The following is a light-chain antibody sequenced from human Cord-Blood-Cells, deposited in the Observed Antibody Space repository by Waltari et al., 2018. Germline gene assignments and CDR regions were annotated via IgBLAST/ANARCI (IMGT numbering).Light chain of an antibody. CDR3: QQSYSTPPT. V-gene: IGKV1-39*01. CDR1: QSISSY. J-gene: IGKJ1*01. CDR2: AAS. Sequence: DNQMTQSPSSLSAYVGDRVTITCRASQSISSYLNWYQQKPGKAPKLLIYAASSLQSGVPSRFSGSGSGTDFTLTISSLQPEDFATYYCQQSYSTPPTFGQGTKVEIK.